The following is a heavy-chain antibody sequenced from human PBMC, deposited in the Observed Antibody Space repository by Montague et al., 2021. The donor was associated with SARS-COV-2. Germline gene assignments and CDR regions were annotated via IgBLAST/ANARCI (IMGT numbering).Heavy chain of an antibody. CDR3: ARGYDYVWGSYRYLHWFDP. CDR2: IYYSGST. V-gene: IGHV4-31*03. Sequence: TLSLTCTVSGGSISSGGYYWSWIRQHPGKGLEWIGYIYYSGSTYYNPSLKSRVTISADTSKNQFSLKLSSVTAADTAVYYYARGYDYVWGSYRYLHWFDPWGQGTLVTVSS. CDR1: GGSISSGGYY. J-gene: IGHJ5*02. D-gene: IGHD3-16*02.